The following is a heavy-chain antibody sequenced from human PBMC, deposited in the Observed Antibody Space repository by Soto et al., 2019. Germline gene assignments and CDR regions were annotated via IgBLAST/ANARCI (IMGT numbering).Heavy chain of an antibody. CDR1: GYTFINFD. D-gene: IGHD6-13*01. Sequence: VSVKVSCKASGYTFINFDISWVRQAAGQGLEWLGWMNPGSGKTGYASKFQGRVAMTRDASTGTSHLELSSLTSDDTAVYYCARMASAGTLNWFDPWGLGTRVTVSS. J-gene: IGHJ5*02. CDR2: MNPGSGKT. V-gene: IGHV1-8*02. CDR3: ARMASAGTLNWFDP.